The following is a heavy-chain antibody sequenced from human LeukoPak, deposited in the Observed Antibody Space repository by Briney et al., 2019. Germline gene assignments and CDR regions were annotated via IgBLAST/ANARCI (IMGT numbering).Heavy chain of an antibody. CDR2: IYPGDSDT. Sequence: GESLKISCKGSGYSFTSYWIGWVRQMPGKGLEWMGIIYPGDSDTRYSPSFQGQVTIPADKSISTAYLQWSSLKASDTAMYYCARLEVRMDYGDYVLDYWGQGTLVTVSS. CDR1: GYSFTSYW. V-gene: IGHV5-51*01. D-gene: IGHD4-17*01. J-gene: IGHJ4*02. CDR3: ARLEVRMDYGDYVLDY.